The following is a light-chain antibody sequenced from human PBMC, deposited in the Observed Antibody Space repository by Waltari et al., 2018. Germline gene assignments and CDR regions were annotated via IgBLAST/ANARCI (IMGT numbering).Light chain of an antibody. Sequence: SYELTQPPSVPVSPGKTARITCSGDAFAQQSAYSYQQKPGQAPMLLIYKDNERPSGIPERFSGSSSGTTVTLTISGVQAEDEADYYCQSEVNSRTYAILFGGGTKVTVL. V-gene: IGLV3-25*03. CDR3: QSEVNSRTYAIL. J-gene: IGLJ2*01. CDR1: AFAQQS. CDR2: KDN.